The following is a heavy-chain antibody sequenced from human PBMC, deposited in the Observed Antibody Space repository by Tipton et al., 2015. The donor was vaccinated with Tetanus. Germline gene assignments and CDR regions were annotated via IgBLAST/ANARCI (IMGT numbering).Heavy chain of an antibody. V-gene: IGHV4-39*01. J-gene: IGHJ4*02. Sequence: TLSLTCTVSGGSISSSSYYWGWIRQSPGKGLEWIGEISQSGSTKYNPSLKSRVTILADTSKDQFSLRLSSVTAADTALYYCAKHGDRDTIGHHFDYWTQGTLVTVSS. CDR2: ISQSGST. CDR3: AKHGDRDTIGHHFDY. D-gene: IGHD2-21*01. CDR1: GGSISSSSYY.